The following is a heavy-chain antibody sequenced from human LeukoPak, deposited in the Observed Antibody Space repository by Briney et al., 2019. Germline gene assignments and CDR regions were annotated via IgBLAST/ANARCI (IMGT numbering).Heavy chain of an antibody. J-gene: IGHJ3*02. V-gene: IGHV3-30*04. Sequence: GGSLRLSCAASGFTLSSFPAMHWGRQARGKGLEWVAAVSADGRDKYFADSVKGRFTISSDNSKNALYLEMNSLRLEDTAVYYCTRGTYSSGRCDVFDIWGQGTMVTVCS. CDR1: GFTLSSFPA. CDR2: VSADGRDK. D-gene: IGHD3-22*01. CDR3: TRGTYSSGRCDVFDI.